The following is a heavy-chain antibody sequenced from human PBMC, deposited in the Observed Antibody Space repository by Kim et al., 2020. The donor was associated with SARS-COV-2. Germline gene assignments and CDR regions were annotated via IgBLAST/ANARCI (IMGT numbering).Heavy chain of an antibody. Sequence: GGSLRLSCAASGFTVSSNYMSWVRQAPGKGLEWVSVIYSGGSTYYADSMKGRFTISRDNSKNTLYLQMNSVRAEDTAVYYCARVRREWLSNDYFDYWGQGTLVTVSS. D-gene: IGHD3-3*01. J-gene: IGHJ4*02. CDR3: ARVRREWLSNDYFDY. CDR1: GFTVSSNY. CDR2: IYSGGST. V-gene: IGHV3-53*01.